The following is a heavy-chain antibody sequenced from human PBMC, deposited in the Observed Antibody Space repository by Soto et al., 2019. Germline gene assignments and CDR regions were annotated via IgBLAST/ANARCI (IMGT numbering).Heavy chain of an antibody. CDR3: ARGYYDSSGYYPLDY. CDR2: IIPILGIA. D-gene: IGHD3-22*01. V-gene: IGHV1-69*02. J-gene: IGHJ4*02. CDR1: GGTFSSYT. Sequence: SVKVSCKASGGTFSSYTISWVRQAPGQGLEWMGRIIPILGIANYAQKFQGRVTITADKSTSTAYMELSSLRSEDTAVYYCARGYYDSSGYYPLDYWGQGTLVTVSS.